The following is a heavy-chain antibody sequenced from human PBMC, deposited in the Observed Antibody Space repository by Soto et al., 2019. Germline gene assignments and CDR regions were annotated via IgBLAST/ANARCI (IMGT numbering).Heavy chain of an antibody. J-gene: IGHJ3*02. V-gene: IGHV4-59*12. CDR1: GGSISDDY. D-gene: IGHD3-3*01. CDR3: ARTAKYYDFWSGYYREGAFDI. Sequence: SETLSLTCTVSGGSISDDYWSWIRQPPGKGLEWIGHISHSGSTYYNPSLKSRVTISVDTSKNQFSLKLSSVTAADTAVYYCARTAKYYDFWSGYYREGAFDIWGQGTMVTVSS. CDR2: ISHSGST.